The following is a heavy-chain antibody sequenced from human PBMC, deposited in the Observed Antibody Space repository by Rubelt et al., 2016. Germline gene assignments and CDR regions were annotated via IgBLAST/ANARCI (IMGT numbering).Heavy chain of an antibody. J-gene: IGHJ6*02. V-gene: IGHV4-4*02. CDR2: INHSGST. CDR3: ARGRLGYGMDV. CDR1: GGSITSNNW. D-gene: IGHD3-16*01. Sequence: QVQLQESGPGLVKPSGTLSLTCAVSGGSITSNNWWSWVRQSPGKGLAWIGEINHSGSTNYNPSLKRRVTISVDTSKNQFSLKRSAVTAADTAVYYCARGRLGYGMDVWGQGTTVTVSS.